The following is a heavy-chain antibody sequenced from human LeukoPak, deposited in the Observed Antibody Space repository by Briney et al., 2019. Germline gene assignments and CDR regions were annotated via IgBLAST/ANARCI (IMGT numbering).Heavy chain of an antibody. CDR2: IIPIFGTA. CDR3: AAAVRLYYYDSSHAFDI. V-gene: IGHV1-69*06. Sequence: SVKVSCKAPGGTFSSYAISWVRQAPGQGLEWMGGIIPIFGTANYAQKFQGRVTITADKSTSTAYMELSSLRSEDTAVYYCAAAVRLYYYDSSHAFDIWGQGTMVTVSS. CDR1: GGTFSSYA. J-gene: IGHJ3*02. D-gene: IGHD3-22*01.